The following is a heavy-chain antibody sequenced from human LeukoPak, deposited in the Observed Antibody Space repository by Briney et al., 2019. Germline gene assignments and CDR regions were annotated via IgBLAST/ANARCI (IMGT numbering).Heavy chain of an antibody. J-gene: IGHJ4*02. Sequence: SETLSLTCTVSGGSISSNSYHWGWIRQPPGKGLEWIGNIYSSGTSYNPSLKSRVAISVDTSKDQFSLKMNSVTAADTAVYYCARSGDDSSGYPNFWGQGTLVTVSS. CDR1: GGSISSNSYH. CDR2: IYSSGT. V-gene: IGHV4-39*01. D-gene: IGHD3-22*01. CDR3: ARSGDDSSGYPNF.